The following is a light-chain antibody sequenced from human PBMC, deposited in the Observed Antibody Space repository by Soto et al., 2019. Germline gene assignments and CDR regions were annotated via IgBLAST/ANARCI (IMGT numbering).Light chain of an antibody. CDR3: QSYERSLSGV. CDR1: SSNIGAGYD. CDR2: GNN. Sequence: SVLTQPPSVSGAPGQRVTISCTGSSSNIGAGYDVHWYQQLPGTAPKLLIYGNNNRPSGVPDRFSGSKSGTSASLAITGLQAEDESIYSCQSYERSLSGVSETGTKVTVL. J-gene: IGLJ1*01. V-gene: IGLV1-40*01.